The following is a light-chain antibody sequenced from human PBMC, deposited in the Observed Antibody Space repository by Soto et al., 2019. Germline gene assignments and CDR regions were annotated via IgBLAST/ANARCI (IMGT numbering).Light chain of an antibody. CDR3: CSYAGSSTFVV. J-gene: IGLJ2*01. V-gene: IGLV2-23*03. CDR1: SSDVGSYNL. Sequence: QSALTQPHSVSGSPGQSVTISCTGTSSDVGSYNLVSWYQQHPGKAPKLMIYEGSKRPSGVSNRFSGSKSGNTASLTISGLQAEDEADYYCCSYAGSSTFVVFGGGTKLTVL. CDR2: EGS.